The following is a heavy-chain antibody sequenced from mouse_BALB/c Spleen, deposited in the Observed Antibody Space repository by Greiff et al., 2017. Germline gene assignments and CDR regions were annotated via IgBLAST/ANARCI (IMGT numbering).Heavy chain of an antibody. J-gene: IGHJ1*01. CDR2: ISTYYGNT. CDR1: GYTFTDYS. Sequence: VQLQQSGPDLVRPGVSVKLSCKGSGYTFTDYSMHWVKQSHAKSLEWIGVISTYYGNTNYNQKFKGKATMTVDKSSSTAYMELARLKSEDSAIYYCARSSTVVAHWYFDVWGAGTTVTVSS. V-gene: IGHV1-67*01. D-gene: IGHD1-1*01. CDR3: ARSSTVVAHWYFDV.